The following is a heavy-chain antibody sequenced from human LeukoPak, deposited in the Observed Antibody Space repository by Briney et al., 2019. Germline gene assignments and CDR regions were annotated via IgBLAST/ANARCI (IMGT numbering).Heavy chain of an antibody. J-gene: IGHJ6*03. D-gene: IGHD3-10*01. V-gene: IGHV3-53*01. CDR1: GFTFASYS. CDR3: ARASGDYYYMDV. CDR2: IYSGGST. Sequence: GGSLRLSCAASGFTFASYSMNWVRQAPGKGLEWVSVIYSGGSTYYADSVKGRFTISRDNSKNTLYLQMNSLRAEDTAVYYCARASGDYYYMDVWGKGTTVTVSS.